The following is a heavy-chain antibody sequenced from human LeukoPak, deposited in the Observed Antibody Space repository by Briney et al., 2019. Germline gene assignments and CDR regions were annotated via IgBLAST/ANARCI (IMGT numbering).Heavy chain of an antibody. CDR1: GFTFSSYT. D-gene: IGHD2/OR15-2a*01. V-gene: IGHV3-48*01. CDR3: ARDPGYFVGY. CDR2: ISTSSSTM. J-gene: IGHJ4*02. Sequence: PGGSLRLSCAASGFTFSSYTMNWVRQAPGKGLEWVSYISTSSSTMYYADSVKDRFTISRDNAKNSLYLQMNSLRAEDTAVYYCARDPGYFVGYWGQGTLVTVSS.